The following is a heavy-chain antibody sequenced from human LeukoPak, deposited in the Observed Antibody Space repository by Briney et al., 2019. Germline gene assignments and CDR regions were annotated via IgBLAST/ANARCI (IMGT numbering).Heavy chain of an antibody. Sequence: GGSLRLSCAASGFTFSTYAMSWVRQAPGKGLEWVSVISGSAGSTYYADSVKGRFTISRDNSKNTLYLQMNSLRAEDTAVYYCAKGPIFGVVITGGFDYWGQGTLVTVSS. D-gene: IGHD3-3*01. CDR3: AKGPIFGVVITGGFDY. J-gene: IGHJ4*02. CDR1: GFTFSTYA. CDR2: ISGSAGST. V-gene: IGHV3-23*01.